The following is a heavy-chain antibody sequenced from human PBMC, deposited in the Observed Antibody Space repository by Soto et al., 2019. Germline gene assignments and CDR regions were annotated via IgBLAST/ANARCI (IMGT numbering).Heavy chain of an antibody. CDR1: GYTFTSYG. D-gene: IGHD1-26*01. CDR2: ISAYNGNT. V-gene: IGHV1-18*04. J-gene: IGHJ5*02. CDR3: ARDATRGSYGWFDP. Sequence: ASVKVSCKASGYTFTSYGISWVRQAPGQGLEWMGWISAYNGNTNYAQKLQGRVTMTTDTSTSTAYMELRSLRSYDTAVYYCARDATRGSYGWFDPWGQGTLVTVSS.